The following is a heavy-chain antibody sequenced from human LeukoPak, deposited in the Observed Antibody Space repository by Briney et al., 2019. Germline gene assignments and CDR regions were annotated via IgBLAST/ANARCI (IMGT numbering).Heavy chain of an antibody. CDR2: IYYSGST. D-gene: IGHD3-10*01. CDR1: GGSISSHY. CDR3: ARYYYGSGSYYPASFDY. Sequence: SETLSLTCTVSGGSISSHYWSWIRHPPGKGLEWIGYIYYSGSTNYNPSLKSRVTISVDTSKNQFSLKLSSVTAADTAVYYCARYYYGSGSYYPASFDYWGQGTLVTVSS. V-gene: IGHV4-59*11. J-gene: IGHJ4*02.